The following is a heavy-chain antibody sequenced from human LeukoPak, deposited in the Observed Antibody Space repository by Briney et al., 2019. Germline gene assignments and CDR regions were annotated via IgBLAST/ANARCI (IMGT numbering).Heavy chain of an antibody. V-gene: IGHV3-33*01. Sequence: GRSLRLSCAASGFTFSSYGMHWVRQAPGKGLEWVAVIWYDGSNKYYADSVKGRLTISRDNSKNTLYLQMNSLRAEDTAVYYCARDRSSGWSPFDYWGQGTLVTVSS. J-gene: IGHJ4*02. D-gene: IGHD6-19*01. CDR1: GFTFSSYG. CDR3: ARDRSSGWSPFDY. CDR2: IWYDGSNK.